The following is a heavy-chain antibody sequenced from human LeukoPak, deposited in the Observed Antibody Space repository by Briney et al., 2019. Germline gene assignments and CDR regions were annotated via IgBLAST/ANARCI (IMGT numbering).Heavy chain of an antibody. CDR1: GASFNSYF. Sequence: PSETLSLTCAVYGASFNSYFWTWIRQSPGKGLEWIGEINYSGSTKYSPSLKSRVTISLDTSKNQFSLKLSSVTAADTAVYYCARENRLGYYHSLTGSADGFDIWGQGTLVSDSS. CDR3: ARENRLGYYHSLTGSADGFDI. D-gene: IGHD3-9*01. V-gene: IGHV4-34*01. J-gene: IGHJ3*02. CDR2: INYSGST.